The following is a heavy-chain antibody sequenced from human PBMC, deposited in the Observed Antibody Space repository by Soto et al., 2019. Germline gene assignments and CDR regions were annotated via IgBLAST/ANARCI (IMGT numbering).Heavy chain of an antibody. D-gene: IGHD3-22*01. CDR1: GFTFSSYA. CDR3: AKDLSTYYYDSSGSPGY. CDR2: ISGSGGST. Sequence: GGSRLSCAASGFTFSSYAMSWVRQAPGKGLEWVSAISGSGGSTYYADSVKGRFTISRDNSKNTLYLQMNSLRAEDTAVYYCAKDLSTYYYDSSGSPGYWGQGTLVTVSS. J-gene: IGHJ4*02. V-gene: IGHV3-23*01.